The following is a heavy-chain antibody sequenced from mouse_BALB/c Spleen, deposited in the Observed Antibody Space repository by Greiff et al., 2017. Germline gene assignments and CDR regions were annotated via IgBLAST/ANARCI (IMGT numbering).Heavy chain of an antibody. CDR2: INPSTGYT. CDR3: ARGGDYVGTWVAY. D-gene: IGHD2-13*01. J-gene: IGHJ3*01. CDR1: GYTFTSYW. Sequence: QLQESGAELANPGASVKMSCKASGYTFTSYWMHWVKQRPGQGLEWIGYINPSTGYTEYNQKFKDTATLTADKSSSTAYMQLSSLTSEDSAVYYCARGGDYVGTWVAYWGQGTLVTVSA. V-gene: IGHV1-7*01.